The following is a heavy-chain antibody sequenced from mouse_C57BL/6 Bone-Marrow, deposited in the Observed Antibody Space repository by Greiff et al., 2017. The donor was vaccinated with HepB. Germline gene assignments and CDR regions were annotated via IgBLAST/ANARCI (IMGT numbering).Heavy chain of an antibody. V-gene: IGHV1-81*01. CDR3: ARKVGGPMDY. J-gene: IGHJ4*01. CDR2: IYPRSGNT. Sequence: VQLQQSGAELARPGASVKLSCKASGYTFTSYGISWVKQRTGQGLEWIGEIYPRSGNTYYNEKFKGKATMTADKSSSTAYMELRRLTSEDSAVYFCARKVGGPMDYWGQGTSVTVYS. D-gene: IGHD1-1*01. CDR1: GYTFTSYG.